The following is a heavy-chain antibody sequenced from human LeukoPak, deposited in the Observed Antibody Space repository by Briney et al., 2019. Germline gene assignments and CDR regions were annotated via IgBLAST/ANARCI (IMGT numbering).Heavy chain of an antibody. CDR2: IRNDGSNK. V-gene: IGHV3-30*02. D-gene: IGHD1/OR15-1a*01. Sequence: PGGSLRLSCAASGFTFSNYGMNWVRQAPGKGLEWVAFIRNDGSNKYYADSVKGRFTISRDNPKNTLYLQMNSLRAEDTAVYYCARPQTNNPDLDAFDIWGQGTMVTVSS. CDR3: ARPQTNNPDLDAFDI. CDR1: GFTFSNYG. J-gene: IGHJ3*02.